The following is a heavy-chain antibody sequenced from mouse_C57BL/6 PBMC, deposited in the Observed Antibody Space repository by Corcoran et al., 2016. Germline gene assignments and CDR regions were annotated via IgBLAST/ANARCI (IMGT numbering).Heavy chain of an antibody. CDR1: GYTFTDYE. J-gene: IGHJ3*01. V-gene: IGHV1-15*01. D-gene: IGHD1-2*01. CDR3: TSLLRGFAY. CDR2: IDPETGGT. Sequence: QVQLQQSGAELVRPGASVTLSCKASGYTFTDYEMHWVKQTPVHGLEWIGAIDPETGGTAYNQKFKGKAILTADKYSSTAYMELRSLTSEDSAVYYCTSLLRGFAYWGQGTLVTVSA.